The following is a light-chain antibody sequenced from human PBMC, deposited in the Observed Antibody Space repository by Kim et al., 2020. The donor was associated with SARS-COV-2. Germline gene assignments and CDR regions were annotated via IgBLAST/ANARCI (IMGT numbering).Light chain of an antibody. Sequence: SYELTQPTSVSVSPGQTARITCSADALPNQYAYWYQQKPGRAPVLVIYKDTERPSGIPERFSGSSSGTTVTLTISGVQAEDEADYYCQSADSSGTYVLFGGGTQLTVL. CDR3: QSADSSGTYVL. CDR1: ALPNQY. CDR2: KDT. J-gene: IGLJ2*01. V-gene: IGLV3-25*03.